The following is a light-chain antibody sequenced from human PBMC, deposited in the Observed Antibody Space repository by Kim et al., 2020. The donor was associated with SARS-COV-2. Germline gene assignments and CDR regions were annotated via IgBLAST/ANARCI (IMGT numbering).Light chain of an antibody. CDR1: SLRSYY. CDR2: GKN. Sequence: SSELTQDPAVSVALGQTVGITCQGDSLRSYYASWYQQKPGQAPVLVIYGKNNRPSGIPDRFSGSSSGNTASLTITGAQAEDEADYYCNSRDSRGNHIGVFGGGTQLTVL. J-gene: IGLJ3*02. CDR3: NSRDSRGNHIGV. V-gene: IGLV3-19*01.